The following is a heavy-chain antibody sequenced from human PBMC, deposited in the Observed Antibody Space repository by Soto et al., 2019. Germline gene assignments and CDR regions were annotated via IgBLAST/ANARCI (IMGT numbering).Heavy chain of an antibody. CDR2: ISWDGGST. D-gene: IGHD3-3*01. V-gene: IGHV3-43D*04. Sequence: PGGSLRLSCAAPGFTFDDYAMHWVRQAPGKGLEWVSLISWDGGSTYYADSVKGRFTISRDNSKNSLYLQMNSLRAEDTALYYCAKGYDFWSGHPGGLDYGMDVWGQGTTVTVSS. CDR3: AKGYDFWSGHPGGLDYGMDV. CDR1: GFTFDDYA. J-gene: IGHJ6*02.